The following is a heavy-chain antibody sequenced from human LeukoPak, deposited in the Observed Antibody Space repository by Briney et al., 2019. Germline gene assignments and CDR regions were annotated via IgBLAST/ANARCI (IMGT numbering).Heavy chain of an antibody. J-gene: IGHJ4*02. CDR3: AKDPVPSYYGSGSADY. D-gene: IGHD3-10*01. V-gene: IGHV3-7*01. Sequence: PGGSLRLSCAASGFTFSSYWMSWVRQAPGKGLEWVANIKQDGSEKYYVDSAKGRFTISRDNAKNSLYLQMNSLTAEDTAIYYCAKDPVPSYYGSGSADYWGQGTLVTVSS. CDR2: IKQDGSEK. CDR1: GFTFSSYW.